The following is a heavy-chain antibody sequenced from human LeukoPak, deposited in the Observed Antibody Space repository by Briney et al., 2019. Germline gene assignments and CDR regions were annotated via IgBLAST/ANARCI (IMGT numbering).Heavy chain of an antibody. CDR2: ISVYNGHT. J-gene: IGHJ4*02. Sequence: GASVKVSCKASGYTFTSYGISWVRQAPGQGLEWMGWISVYNGHTNYAQKLQDRVSMTTETSTSTAYMELSRLRSDDTAVYYCARAYSSGWGSSPWGYWGQGTLVTVSS. CDR3: ARAYSSGWGSSPWGY. D-gene: IGHD6-19*01. V-gene: IGHV1-18*01. CDR1: GYTFTSYG.